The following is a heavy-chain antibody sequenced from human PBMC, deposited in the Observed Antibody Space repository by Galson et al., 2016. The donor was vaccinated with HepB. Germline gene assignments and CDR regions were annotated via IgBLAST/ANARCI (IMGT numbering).Heavy chain of an antibody. V-gene: IGHV1-2*02. CDR3: ARDRWLSTSRLPNS. CDR1: GYTFSDYY. D-gene: IGHD5/OR15-5a*01. J-gene: IGHJ4*02. CDR2: INPDSGGT. Sequence: SVKVSCKASGYTFSDYYIHWVRQAPGQGLEWMGWINPDSGGTNYAQNFAGRDTMTRDTSFTTAYMELLRLISDDTAVYFCARDRWLSTSRLPNSWGQGTLVTVSS.